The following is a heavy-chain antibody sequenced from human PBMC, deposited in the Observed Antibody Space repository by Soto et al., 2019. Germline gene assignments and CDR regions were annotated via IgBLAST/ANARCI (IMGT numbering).Heavy chain of an antibody. V-gene: IGHV3-48*02. J-gene: IGHJ4*02. CDR3: ARDLGYYDSSGYYAH. CDR2: ISSSSSTI. Sequence: GGSLRLSCAASGFTFSSYSMNWVRQAPGKGLEWVSYISSSSSTIYYADSVKGRFTISRDNAKNSLYLQMNSLRDEDTAVYYCARDLGYYDSSGYYAHWGQGTLVTVSS. D-gene: IGHD3-22*01. CDR1: GFTFSSYS.